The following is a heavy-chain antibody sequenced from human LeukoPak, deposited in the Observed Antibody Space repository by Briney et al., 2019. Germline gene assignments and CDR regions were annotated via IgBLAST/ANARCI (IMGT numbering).Heavy chain of an antibody. Sequence: GASVKVSCKASGYTFTGYYIHWVRQAPGQGLEWMGYINSNSGYTNYAQKFQDRVTVTRDTSISTAYMELSRLRSDDTAVYYCAREEANTRIHFDYWGQGTLVTVSS. CDR3: AREEANTRIHFDY. D-gene: IGHD3-22*01. J-gene: IGHJ4*02. V-gene: IGHV1-2*02. CDR1: GYTFTGYY. CDR2: INSNSGYT.